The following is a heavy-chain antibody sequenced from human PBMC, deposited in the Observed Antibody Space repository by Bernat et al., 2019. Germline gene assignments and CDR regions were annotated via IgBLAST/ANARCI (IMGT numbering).Heavy chain of an antibody. D-gene: IGHD3-22*01. V-gene: IGHV3-30-3*01. Sequence: VQLVESGGGLVQPGGSLRLSCAASGFTFSSYAMHWVRQAPGKGLEWVAVISYDGSNKYYADSVKGRFTISRDNSKNTLYLQMNSLRAEDTAVYYCASEGYYYDSSAFDIWGQGTMVTVSS. CDR2: ISYDGSNK. CDR1: GFTFSSYA. J-gene: IGHJ3*02. CDR3: ASEGYYYDSSAFDI.